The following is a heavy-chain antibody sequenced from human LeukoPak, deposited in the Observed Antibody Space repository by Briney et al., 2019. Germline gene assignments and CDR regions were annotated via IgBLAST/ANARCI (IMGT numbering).Heavy chain of an antibody. J-gene: IGHJ5*02. D-gene: IGHD1-26*01. Sequence: SETLSLTCAVYGGSFSGYCWTWIRQPPGKGLEWIGEINHSGSTNYNPSLKSRVTISVDTSKNQFSLKLNSVTAADTAVYYCARGQWEIRFDPWGQGTLVTVSS. CDR1: GGSFSGYC. V-gene: IGHV4-34*01. CDR2: INHSGST. CDR3: ARGQWEIRFDP.